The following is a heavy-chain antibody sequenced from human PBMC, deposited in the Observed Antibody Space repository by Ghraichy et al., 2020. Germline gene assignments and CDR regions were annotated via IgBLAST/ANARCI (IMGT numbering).Heavy chain of an antibody. CDR3: ARDRRYCGNNCYLYYYYGIDL. Sequence: GGSLRLSCAASGVSVSSNQMAWVRQAPGKGLEWVAIIYSDGSGFYADTVRGRFTISRDESKNTLYLQMNSLRAEDTAVYYCARDRRYCGNNCYLYYYYGIDLWGRGTPVTVSS. J-gene: IGHJ6*02. V-gene: IGHV3-53*01. CDR2: IYSDGSG. D-gene: IGHD2-21*01. CDR1: GVSVSSNQ.